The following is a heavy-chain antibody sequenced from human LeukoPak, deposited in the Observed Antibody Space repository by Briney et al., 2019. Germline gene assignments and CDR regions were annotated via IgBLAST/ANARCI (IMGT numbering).Heavy chain of an antibody. J-gene: IGHJ4*02. CDR3: ARGNVLLWFGELPNDY. D-gene: IGHD3-10*01. V-gene: IGHV1-2*02. Sequence: ASVKVSCKASGYTFTGYYMNWVRQAPGQGLEWMGWINPNSGGTNYAQKFQGRVTMTRDTSISTAYMELSRLRSDDTAVYYCARGNVLLWFGELPNDYWGQGTLVTVSS. CDR2: INPNSGGT. CDR1: GYTFTGYY.